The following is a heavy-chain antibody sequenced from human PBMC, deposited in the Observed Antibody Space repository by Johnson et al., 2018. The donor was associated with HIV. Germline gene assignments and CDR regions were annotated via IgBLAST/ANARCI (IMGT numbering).Heavy chain of an antibody. D-gene: IGHD2-15*01. CDR3: AKDRVVQSVGDAFDI. CDR2: ISYDGSNK. CDR1: GFTFSSYA. Sequence: QVQLVESGGGVVQPGRSLRLSCAASGFTFSSYAMHWVRQAPGKGLEWVAVISYDGSNKYYADSVKGRFTISRENANNALYLQMNSLRAGDTGVYYCAKDRVVQSVGDAFDIWGQGTMVTVSS. J-gene: IGHJ3*02. V-gene: IGHV3-30*14.